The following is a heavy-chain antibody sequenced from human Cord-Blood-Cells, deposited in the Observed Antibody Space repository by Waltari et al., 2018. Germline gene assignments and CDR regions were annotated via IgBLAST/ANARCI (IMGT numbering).Heavy chain of an antibody. J-gene: IGHJ4*02. D-gene: IGHD3-3*01. Sequence: QVQLVQSGAEVKKPGASVKVSCKASGYTFTGYYMHWVRQAPGQGLEWMGRINPDGSGTNYAGKFQGRVTITRDTSNSTVYMEMSRLRSDDTVVYYCVRSELVSGYYESYFDYWGQGTLVTVSS. CDR1: GYTFTGYY. V-gene: IGHV1-2*05. CDR3: VRSELVSGYYESYFDY. CDR2: INPDGSGT.